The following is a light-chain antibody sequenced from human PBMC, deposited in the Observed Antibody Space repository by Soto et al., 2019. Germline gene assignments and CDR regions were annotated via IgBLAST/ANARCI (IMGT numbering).Light chain of an antibody. CDR2: GAS. Sequence: EVVMTQSPATLSVSPGERATLSCRASETVATNLAWYQQKPGQAPRLLISGASTRAAGFSDRFRGSGSGTEFTLTISSLLSEDSAIYYCQQYFEWPPMTFGQGTKVEI. V-gene: IGKV3-15*01. CDR1: ETVATN. CDR3: QQYFEWPPMT. J-gene: IGKJ1*01.